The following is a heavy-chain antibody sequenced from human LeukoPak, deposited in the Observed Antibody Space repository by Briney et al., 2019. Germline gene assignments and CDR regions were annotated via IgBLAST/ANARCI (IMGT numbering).Heavy chain of an antibody. Sequence: GGSLRLSCAASGFTFSSYSMNWVRQAPGKGLEWVSSISSSSSYIYYADSVKGRFTIARDNAKNSLYLQMNSLRAEDTAVYYCARFSGSYYNPLDYWGQGTLVTVSS. J-gene: IGHJ4*02. V-gene: IGHV3-21*01. CDR3: ARFSGSYYNPLDY. CDR1: GFTFSSYS. CDR2: ISSSSSYI. D-gene: IGHD3-10*01.